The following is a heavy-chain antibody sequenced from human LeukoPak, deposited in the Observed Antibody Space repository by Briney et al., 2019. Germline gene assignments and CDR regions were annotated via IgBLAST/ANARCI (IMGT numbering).Heavy chain of an antibody. V-gene: IGHV4-39*01. CDR1: GASITSSSYY. J-gene: IGHJ4*02. Sequence: SQSLSLTWTVSGASITSSSYYWGWIRQPPVKGLEWFGIIYYTGSAYYDPSLKGRVTISVDTSTNKSSLRLSSVTAADTAVYSCARHPERYSYFDYWGQGTLVTVSS. CDR2: IYYTGSA. D-gene: IGHD5-18*01. CDR3: ARHPERYSYFDY.